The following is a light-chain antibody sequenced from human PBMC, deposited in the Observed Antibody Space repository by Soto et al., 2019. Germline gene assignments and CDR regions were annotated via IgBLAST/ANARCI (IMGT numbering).Light chain of an antibody. J-gene: IGLJ2*01. CDR3: AAWDDSLSAVV. CDR2: RND. Sequence: QSVLTQPPSASGTPGQRVTISCSGSSSNIGSNYVYWYQQFPGSAPKLLIDRNDQRPSGVPDRFSGSKSGTSASLAISGPRSEDEADYYCAAWDDSLSAVVFGGGTKVTVL. CDR1: SSNIGSNY. V-gene: IGLV1-47*01.